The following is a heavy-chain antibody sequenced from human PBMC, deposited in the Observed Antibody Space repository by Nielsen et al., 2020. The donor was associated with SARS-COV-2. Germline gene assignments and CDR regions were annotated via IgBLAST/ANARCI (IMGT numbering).Heavy chain of an antibody. J-gene: IGHJ5*02. Sequence: SETLFLTCAVYGGSFSGYYWSWIRQPPGKGLEWIGEINHSGSTNYNPSLKSRVTISVDTSKNQFSLKLSSVTAADTAVYYCARIFGVVLNWFDPWGQGTLVTVSS. CDR2: INHSGST. V-gene: IGHV4-34*01. CDR1: GGSFSGYY. D-gene: IGHD3-3*01. CDR3: ARIFGVVLNWFDP.